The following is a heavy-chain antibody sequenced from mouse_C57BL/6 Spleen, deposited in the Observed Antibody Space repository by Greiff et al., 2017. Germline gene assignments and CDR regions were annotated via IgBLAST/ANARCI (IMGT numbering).Heavy chain of an antibody. CDR3: ARGDYYDSSYEAY. CDR2: ILPGSGST. V-gene: IGHV1-9*01. Sequence: VKLQQSGAELMKPGASVKLSCKATGYTFTGYWIEWVKQRPGHGLEWIGEILPGSGSTNYNEKFKGKATFTADTSSNTAYMQLSSLTTEDSAVYYCARGDYYDSSYEAYWGQGTLVTVSA. J-gene: IGHJ3*01. D-gene: IGHD1-1*01. CDR1: GYTFTGYW.